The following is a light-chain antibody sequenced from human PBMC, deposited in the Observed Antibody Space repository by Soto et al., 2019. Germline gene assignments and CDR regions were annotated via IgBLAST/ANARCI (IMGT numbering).Light chain of an antibody. CDR2: KAS. CDR1: QTISSW. CDR3: QHYNSYSEA. J-gene: IGKJ1*01. Sequence: IQRPQSPSTLSGSVGDRVTITCRASQTISSWLAWYQQKPGKAPKLLIYKASTLKSGVPSRFSGSGSGTEFTLTISSRQPDDFATYYCQHYNSYSEAFGQGTKVDIK. V-gene: IGKV1-5*03.